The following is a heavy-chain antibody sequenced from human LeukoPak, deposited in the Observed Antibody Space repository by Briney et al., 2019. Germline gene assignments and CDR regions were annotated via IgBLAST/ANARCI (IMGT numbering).Heavy chain of an antibody. Sequence: GGSLRLSCAASGFTGSNNYMSWVCQAPGKGLEWVSAIHSSGGTYYADSVKGRFTISRDTSKNTLYLQINSLRVEDTAVYYCIVFGDSNHWGQGTLVTVSS. D-gene: IGHD4-17*01. J-gene: IGHJ5*02. V-gene: IGHV3-53*01. CDR1: GFTGSNNY. CDR2: IHSSGGT. CDR3: IVFGDSNH.